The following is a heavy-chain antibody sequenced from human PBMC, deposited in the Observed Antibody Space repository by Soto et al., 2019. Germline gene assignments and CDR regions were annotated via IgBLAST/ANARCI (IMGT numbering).Heavy chain of an antibody. J-gene: IGHJ4*02. CDR1: GFTFSSYS. V-gene: IGHV3-21*01. CDR2: ISSSSSYI. D-gene: IGHD6-13*01. Sequence: KTGGSLRLSCAASGFTFSSYSMNWVRQAPGKGLEWVSSISSSSSYIYYADSVKGRFTISRDNAKNSLYLQMNSLRAEDTAVYYCARDPGQQLDYWGQETLVTVSS. CDR3: ARDPGQQLDY.